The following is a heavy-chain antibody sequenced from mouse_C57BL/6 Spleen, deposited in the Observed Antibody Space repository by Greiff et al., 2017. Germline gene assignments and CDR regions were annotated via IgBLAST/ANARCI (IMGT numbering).Heavy chain of an antibody. V-gene: IGHV1-55*01. J-gene: IGHJ2*01. CDR2: IYPGSGST. CDR3: ARKVNWGGFDY. CDR1: GFTFTSYW. D-gene: IGHD4-1*01. Sequence: VPLQEPGAEFVKPGASLKLSCAASGFTFTSYWISWVKQRPGQGLEWIGDIYPGSGSTNYNDKFKSRVTLTGDTSSSTAYMQLSSLTSEDSAVYYCARKVNWGGFDYWGQGTTLTVSS.